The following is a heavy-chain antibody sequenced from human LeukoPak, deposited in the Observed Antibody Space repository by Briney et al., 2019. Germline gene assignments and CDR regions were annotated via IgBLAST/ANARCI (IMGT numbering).Heavy chain of an antibody. D-gene: IGHD4-23*01. J-gene: IGHJ4*02. Sequence: PGGSLRLSCAASGFTFSSYAMSWVRQAPGKGLEWVSAISGSGGSTYYADSVKGRFTISRDNSKNTLHLQMNSLRAEDTAVYYCAKGGYGGNFFDYWGQGTLVTVSS. CDR3: AKGGYGGNFFDY. V-gene: IGHV3-23*01. CDR2: ISGSGGST. CDR1: GFTFSSYA.